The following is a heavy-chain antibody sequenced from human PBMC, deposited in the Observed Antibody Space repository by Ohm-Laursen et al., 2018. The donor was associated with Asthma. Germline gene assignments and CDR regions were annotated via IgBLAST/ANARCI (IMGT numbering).Heavy chain of an antibody. Sequence: SLRLSCSASGFTVSNYWVHWVRQAPGKGLEWVSFISSSSSYIYYADSVKGRFTISRDNAKNTLYLQMNSLRAEDTAVYYCARARSGSSYDYWGQGTLVTVSS. CDR2: ISSSSSYI. CDR1: GFTVSNYW. V-gene: IGHV3-21*01. D-gene: IGHD1-26*01. CDR3: ARARSGSSYDY. J-gene: IGHJ4*02.